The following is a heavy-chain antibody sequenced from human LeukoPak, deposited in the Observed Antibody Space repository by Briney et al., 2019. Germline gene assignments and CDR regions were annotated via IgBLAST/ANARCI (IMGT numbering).Heavy chain of an antibody. J-gene: IGHJ4*02. CDR3: TTNGPPQYYDFWSGPYFDY. CDR2: IKSKTDGGTT. CDR1: GFTFSNAW. D-gene: IGHD3-3*01. Sequence: PGGSLRFSCAASGFTFSNAWMSWVRQAPGKGLEWVGRIKSKTDGGTTDYAAPVKGRFTISRDDSKNTLYLQMNSLKTEDTAVYYCTTNGPPQYYDFWSGPYFDYWGQGTLVTVSS. V-gene: IGHV3-15*01.